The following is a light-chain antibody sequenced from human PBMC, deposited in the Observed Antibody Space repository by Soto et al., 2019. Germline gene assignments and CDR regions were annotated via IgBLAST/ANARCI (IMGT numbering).Light chain of an antibody. Sequence: TQMTQSPSTLSASVGDRVTITCRASQSVSMWLAWYQQKPGKAPRLLIYDASNLESGVPSRFSGSGSRTEFTLTITSLQPEDAATYYCQQYNTYLTWTFGQGTQGGYQ. CDR1: QSVSMW. CDR2: DAS. J-gene: IGKJ1*01. CDR3: QQYNTYLTWT. V-gene: IGKV1-5*01.